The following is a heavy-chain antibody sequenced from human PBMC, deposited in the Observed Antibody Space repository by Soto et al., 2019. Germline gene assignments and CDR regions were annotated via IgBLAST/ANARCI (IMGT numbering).Heavy chain of an antibody. CDR3: AKATVTGEGYYYYYGMDV. Sequence: HPGGSLRLSCAASGFTFSSYAMNWVRQAPGKGLEWVSAIGGGGGSTSYADSVKGRFTISRDNSKNTLYLQMNSLRAEDTAVYYCAKATVTGEGYYYYYGMDVWGQGTTVTVSS. D-gene: IGHD3-10*01. CDR2: IGGGGGST. J-gene: IGHJ6*02. CDR1: GFTFSSYA. V-gene: IGHV3-23*01.